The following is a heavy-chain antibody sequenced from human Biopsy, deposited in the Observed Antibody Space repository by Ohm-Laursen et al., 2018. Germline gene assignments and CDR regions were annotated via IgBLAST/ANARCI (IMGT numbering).Heavy chain of an antibody. CDR2: ISTKTSKT. Sequence: ASVKVSCKASGYTFTDAAITWVRQVGGQGFEWLGWISTKTSKTNFAQKFQGRITLTTDASTATAYMELRGLISDDTAVYYCARNRANDYVWGSYGDDNWGQGTLVTVSS. CDR3: ARNRANDYVWGSYGDDN. V-gene: IGHV1-18*01. CDR1: GYTFTDAA. D-gene: IGHD3-16*01. J-gene: IGHJ4*02.